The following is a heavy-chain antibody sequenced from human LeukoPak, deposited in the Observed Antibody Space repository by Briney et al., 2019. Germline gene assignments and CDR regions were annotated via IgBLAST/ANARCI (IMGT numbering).Heavy chain of an antibody. CDR3: ARCRTTVTAMPGY. Sequence: TGGCLRLSCAASGFTFSSYCTSWVRQAPGKGLEWMANINKDESEKYYVDSVKGRFTISRDNAKNSLYLQMNSLRAEDTAVYYCARCRTTVTAMPGYWGQGTLVTVSS. CDR1: GFTFSSYC. CDR2: INKDESEK. V-gene: IGHV3-7*03. D-gene: IGHD4-17*01. J-gene: IGHJ4*02.